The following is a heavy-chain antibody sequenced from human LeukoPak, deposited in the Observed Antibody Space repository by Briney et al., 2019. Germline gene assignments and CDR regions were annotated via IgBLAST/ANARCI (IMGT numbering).Heavy chain of an antibody. J-gene: IGHJ3*02. CDR1: GFTFSSYW. CDR3: TTAPKLLWFRDDAFDI. V-gene: IGHV3-74*01. D-gene: IGHD3-10*01. CDR2: INSDGSST. Sequence: GGSLRLSCAASGFTFSSYWMHWVRQAPGKGLVWVSRINSDGSSTSYADSVKGRFTISRDNAKNTLYLQMNSLKTEDTAVYYCTTAPKLLWFRDDAFDIWGQGTMVTVSS.